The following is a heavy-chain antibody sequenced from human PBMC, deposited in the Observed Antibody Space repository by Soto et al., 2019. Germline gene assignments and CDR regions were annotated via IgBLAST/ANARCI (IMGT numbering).Heavy chain of an antibody. J-gene: IGHJ4*02. CDR1: GFTFSDYY. Sequence: GGSLRLSCAASGFTFSDYYMSWIRQAPGKGLEWVSYISSSGSTIYYADSVKGRFTISRDNAKNSLYLQMNSLRAEDTAVYYCASRPYYYGSGSYFDYWGQGTLVTVSS. D-gene: IGHD3-10*01. V-gene: IGHV3-11*01. CDR2: ISSSGSTI. CDR3: ASRPYYYGSGSYFDY.